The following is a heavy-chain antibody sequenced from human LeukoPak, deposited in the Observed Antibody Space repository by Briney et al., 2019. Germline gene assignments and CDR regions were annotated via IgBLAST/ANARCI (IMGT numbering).Heavy chain of an antibody. J-gene: IGHJ4*02. V-gene: IGHV3-30*18. CDR2: ISYDGSNK. CDR3: AKDTSLEWLLSMGFDY. Sequence: GRSLRLSCAASGFTFSSYGMHWVRQAPGKGLEWVAVISYDGSNKYYADSVKGRFTISRDNSKNTLYLQMNSLRAEDTAVYYCAKDTSLEWLLSMGFDYWGQGTLVTVSS. D-gene: IGHD3-3*01. CDR1: GFTFSSYG.